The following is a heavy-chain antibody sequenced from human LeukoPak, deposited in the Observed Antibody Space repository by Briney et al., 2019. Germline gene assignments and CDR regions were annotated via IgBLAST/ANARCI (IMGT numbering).Heavy chain of an antibody. D-gene: IGHD3-22*01. V-gene: IGHV3-23*01. J-gene: IGHJ1*01. Sequence: GGSLRLSCAASEFDFSSHAMTWVRQAPGKGLEWVSAISISGSKTYYADSVKGRFTISRDNSKNTLYLQMNSLRAEDTAVYYCAKGPANYYDSSGYYPEYFQHWGQGTLVTVSS. CDR1: EFDFSSHA. CDR3: AKGPANYYDSSGYYPEYFQH. CDR2: ISISGSKT.